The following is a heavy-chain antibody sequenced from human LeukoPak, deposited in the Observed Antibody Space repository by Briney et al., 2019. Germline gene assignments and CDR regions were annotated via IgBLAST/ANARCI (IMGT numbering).Heavy chain of an antibody. CDR2: ISDIPSI. CDR3: APHHPRNTVDF. D-gene: IGHD2/OR15-2a*01. J-gene: IGHJ4*02. V-gene: IGHV4-59*08. Sequence: ASETLSLTCTVSGGSISSYYWSWIRQPPGKGLEWIAYISDIPSINSTPSLKRPLTISLATSKNQFSLKLSSVTAADTAVYYCAPHHPRNTVDFWGQGTLVTVSS. CDR1: GGSISSYY.